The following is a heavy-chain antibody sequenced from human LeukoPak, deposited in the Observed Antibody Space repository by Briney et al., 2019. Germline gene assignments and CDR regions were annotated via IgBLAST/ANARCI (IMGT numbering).Heavy chain of an antibody. Sequence: PSETLSLTCTVSGGSISSYYWSWIRQPAGKGLEWIGRIYTSGSTNYNPSLKSRVTISVDTSKNQFSLKLSSVTAADTAVYYCASCPIEPAQDYYYYYYMDVWGKGTTVTVSS. CDR3: ASCPIEPAQDYYYYYYMDV. CDR2: IYTSGST. J-gene: IGHJ6*03. D-gene: IGHD2-2*01. V-gene: IGHV4-4*07. CDR1: GGSISSYY.